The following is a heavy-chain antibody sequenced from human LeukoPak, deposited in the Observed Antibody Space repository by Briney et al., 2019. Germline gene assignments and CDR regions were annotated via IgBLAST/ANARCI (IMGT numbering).Heavy chain of an antibody. CDR2: IYYSGST. J-gene: IGHJ6*02. Sequence: SGTLSLTCAVSGGSISSSNWWSWVRQPPGKGLEWIGSIYYSGSTYYNPSLKSRVTISVDTSKNQFSLKLSSVTAADTAVYYCARHLVQGDGMDVWGQGTTVTVSS. V-gene: IGHV4-4*02. CDR3: ARHLVQGDGMDV. D-gene: IGHD3-10*01. CDR1: GGSISSSNW.